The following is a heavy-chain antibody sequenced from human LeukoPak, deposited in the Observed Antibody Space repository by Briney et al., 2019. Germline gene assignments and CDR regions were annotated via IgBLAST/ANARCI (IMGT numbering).Heavy chain of an antibody. CDR3: AKDRPYGSGSYYPGPFDY. CDR2: ISGSGDST. Sequence: GGSLRLSCAASGFTFSSYGMSWVRQAPGKGLEWVSAISGSGDSTYYADSVKGRFTISRDNSKNTLYLQMNSLRAEDTAVYYCAKDRPYGSGSYYPGPFDYWGQGTLVTVSS. D-gene: IGHD3-10*01. CDR1: GFTFSSYG. J-gene: IGHJ4*02. V-gene: IGHV3-23*01.